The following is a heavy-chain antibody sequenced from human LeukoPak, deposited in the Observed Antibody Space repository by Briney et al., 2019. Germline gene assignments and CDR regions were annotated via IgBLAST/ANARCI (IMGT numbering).Heavy chain of an antibody. V-gene: IGHV3-30*18. Sequence: GGSLRLSCASSGFTFNKYRMHWVRQAPGKGLEWVAVISTDGNYKHSADSVKGRFNISRDNSKNALYLQMNSLRVEDTAVYYCAKDRLWFGEKHLDYWGQGTPVTVSS. D-gene: IGHD3-10*01. CDR3: AKDRLWFGEKHLDY. CDR2: ISTDGNYK. J-gene: IGHJ4*02. CDR1: GFTFNKYR.